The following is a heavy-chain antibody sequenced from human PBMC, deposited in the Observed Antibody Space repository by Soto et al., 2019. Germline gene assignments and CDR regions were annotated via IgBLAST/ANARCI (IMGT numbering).Heavy chain of an antibody. CDR1: GGSISSYY. Sequence: SETLSLTCTVSGGSISSYYWNWIRQPPGKGLEWIGYISYSGSTSYNPSLKSRVTISLDTSKNQFSPKLSSVTAAGTAVYYCARDCFSGDGYYCYRLDVWGQRTTVTVSS. CDR2: ISYSGST. D-gene: IGHD2-21*02. CDR3: ARDCFSGDGYYCYRLDV. V-gene: IGHV4-59*01. J-gene: IGHJ6*02.